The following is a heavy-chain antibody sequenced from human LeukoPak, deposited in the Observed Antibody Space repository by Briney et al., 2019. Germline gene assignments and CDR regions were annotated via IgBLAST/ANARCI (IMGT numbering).Heavy chain of an antibody. CDR3: ARGYLIDY. CDR1: GFTANSNY. V-gene: IGHV3-66*01. D-gene: IGHD1-26*01. Sequence: PGGSLRLSCAASGFTANSNYMSWVRQAPGKGLEWVSVVYSGDRTYYADSVKGRFTISRDGSTNTLYLLMNSLRAEDTAVYYCARGYLIDYWGQGTLVTVSS. CDR2: VYSGDRT. J-gene: IGHJ4*02.